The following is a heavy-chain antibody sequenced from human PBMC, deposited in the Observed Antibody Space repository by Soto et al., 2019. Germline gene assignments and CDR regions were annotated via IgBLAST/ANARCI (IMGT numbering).Heavy chain of an antibody. J-gene: IGHJ4*02. CDR2: IIPIFGTA. D-gene: IGHD1-26*01. CDR3: ARDRYSGKPFDY. CDR1: GGTFSSYA. V-gene: IGHV1-69*13. Sequence: SVKVSCKASGGTFSSYAISWVRQAPGQGLEWMGGIIPIFGTANYAQKFQGRVTITADESTSTAYMELSSLRSEDTAVYYCARDRYSGKPFDYWGQGTLVTVSS.